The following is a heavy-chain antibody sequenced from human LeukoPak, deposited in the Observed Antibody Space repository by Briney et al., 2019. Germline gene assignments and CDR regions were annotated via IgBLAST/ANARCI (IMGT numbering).Heavy chain of an antibody. J-gene: IGHJ6*02. CDR2: ISTTSNTI. V-gene: IGHV3-48*01. D-gene: IGHD3-16*01. CDR1: GFTFSNYG. CDR3: AVSGRGGFYYYGMGV. Sequence: GGSLRLSCAASGFTFSNYGMNWVRQAPGKGLEWVSYISTTSNTIYYADSVKGRFTISRDNAKNSLYLQMNSLRAEDTAVYYCAVSGRGGFYYYGMGVWGQGTTVTVSS.